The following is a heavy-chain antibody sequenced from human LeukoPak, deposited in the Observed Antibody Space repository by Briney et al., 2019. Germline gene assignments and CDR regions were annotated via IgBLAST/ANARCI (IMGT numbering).Heavy chain of an antibody. D-gene: IGHD6-13*01. CDR3: ARDERTAAAGTEGYFDY. CDR2: INPNGGST. Sequence: ASVKVSCKASGYTFTGYYMHWVRQAPGQGLEWMGIINPNGGSTTYAQKFQDRVTMTTDTSTSTAYMELSSLRFDDTAVYYCARDERTAAAGTEGYFDYWGQGTLVTVSS. V-gene: IGHV1-46*01. J-gene: IGHJ4*02. CDR1: GYTFTGYY.